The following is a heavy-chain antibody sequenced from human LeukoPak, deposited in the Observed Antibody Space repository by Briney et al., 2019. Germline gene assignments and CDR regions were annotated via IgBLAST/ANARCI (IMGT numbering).Heavy chain of an antibody. CDR1: GFTFSSYW. Sequence: PGGSLRLSCAASGFTFSSYWMSWVRQAPGKGLEWVAVISYDGSNKYYADSVKGRFTISRDNSKNTLYLQMNSLRAEDTAVYYCAKLKRADYWGQGTLVTVSS. J-gene: IGHJ4*02. V-gene: IGHV3-30*18. CDR2: ISYDGSNK. CDR3: AKLKRADY.